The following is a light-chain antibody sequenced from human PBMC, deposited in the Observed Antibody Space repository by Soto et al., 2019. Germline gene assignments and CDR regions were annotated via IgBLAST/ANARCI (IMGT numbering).Light chain of an antibody. CDR3: QQSYTNLLT. CDR1: QTIRIH. J-gene: IGKJ3*01. Sequence: EIQMTQPPSSPSTSVGDRVTITCRVSQTIRIHLNWYQQKPGKAPKLLIYAASSLQSGVPSRFSGSGSGSEFPLTVSSLQPEDSATYYCQQSYTNLLTFGPGTKVDIK. V-gene: IGKV1-39*01. CDR2: AAS.